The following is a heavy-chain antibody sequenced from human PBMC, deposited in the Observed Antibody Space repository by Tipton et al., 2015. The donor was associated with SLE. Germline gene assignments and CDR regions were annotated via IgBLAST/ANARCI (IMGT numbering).Heavy chain of an antibody. CDR2: IYYSGST. CDR3: ARGINWNYYYGMDV. J-gene: IGHJ6*02. D-gene: IGHD1-1*01. V-gene: IGHV4-31*03. CDR1: GGSISSSSYY. Sequence: GLVKPSETLSLTCTVSGGSISSSSYYWGWIRQHPGKGLEWIGYIYYSGSTYYNPSLRSRVTISVDTSKNQFSLKLSSVTAADTAVYYCARGINWNYYYGMDVWGQGTTVTVSS.